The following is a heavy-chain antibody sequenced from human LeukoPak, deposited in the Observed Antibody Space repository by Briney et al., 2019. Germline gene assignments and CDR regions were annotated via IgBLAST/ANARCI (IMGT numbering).Heavy chain of an antibody. CDR1: GASISNSNW. D-gene: IGHD3-3*02. J-gene: IGHJ5*02. Sequence: PSETLSLTCAVAGASISNSNWWTWVRQPPGKGLEWIGEIYHSGSTNYKPSLKSRATISVDTSKNQFSLKLSSVTAADTAVYYCARVMKPHFWSGYIPSWGQGTLVIVSS. V-gene: IGHV4-4*02. CDR3: ARVMKPHFWSGYIPS. CDR2: IYHSGST.